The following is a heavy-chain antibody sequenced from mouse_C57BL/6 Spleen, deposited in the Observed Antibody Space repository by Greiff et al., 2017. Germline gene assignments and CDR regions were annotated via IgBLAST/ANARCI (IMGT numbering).Heavy chain of an antibody. Sequence: QVKLQQSGAELVKPGASVKMSCKASGYTFTSYWITWVKQRPGTGLEWIGDIYPGSGSTNYNEKFKSKATLTVDTSSSTAYMQLSSLTSEDSAVYYCARAKYYGRIKYFDVWGTGTTVTVSS. CDR2: IYPGSGST. D-gene: IGHD1-1*01. J-gene: IGHJ1*03. CDR3: ARAKYYGRIKYFDV. V-gene: IGHV1-55*01. CDR1: GYTFTSYW.